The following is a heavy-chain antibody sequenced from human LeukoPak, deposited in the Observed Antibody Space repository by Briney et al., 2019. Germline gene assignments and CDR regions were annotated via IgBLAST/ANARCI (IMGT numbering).Heavy chain of an antibody. D-gene: IGHD3-22*01. CDR3: ARAGYYDSSGYYYRLGDYFDY. Sequence: PSETLSLTCAVSGGSLSSGGYSWTWIRQPPGKGLEWIGYIYHSGSTYYNPSLKSRVTISVDRSQNQFSLKLSSVTAADTAVYYCARAGYYDSSGYYYRLGDYFDYWGQGTLVTVSS. CDR2: IYHSGST. V-gene: IGHV4-30-2*02. CDR1: GGSLSSGGYS. J-gene: IGHJ4*02.